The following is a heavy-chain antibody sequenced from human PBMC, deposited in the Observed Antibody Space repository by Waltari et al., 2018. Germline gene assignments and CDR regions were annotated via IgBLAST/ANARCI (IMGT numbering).Heavy chain of an antibody. Sequence: QITLKESGPTLVKPTQTLTLTCTFSGFSLTTTGVGVGWLRQPPGKALEWLGIVYWDDEILYRPSLKNRLTLTKETSKNQVILTLTNLDPVDTGTYYCVHRPALWFTDGMDVWGQGP. CDR1: GFSLTTTGVG. CDR3: VHRPALWFTDGMDV. V-gene: IGHV2-5*02. J-gene: IGHJ6*02. D-gene: IGHD3-10*01. CDR2: VYWDDEI.